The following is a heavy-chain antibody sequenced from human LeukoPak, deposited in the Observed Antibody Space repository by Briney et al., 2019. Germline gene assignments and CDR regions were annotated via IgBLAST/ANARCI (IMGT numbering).Heavy chain of an antibody. V-gene: IGHV3-23*01. D-gene: IGHD6-13*01. CDR2: ISGSDGST. J-gene: IGHJ3*02. CDR1: GFIFSSYG. CDR3: AKGLHSSSWNDAFDI. Sequence: HTGGSLRLSCAASGFIFSSYGMSWVRQAPGKGLEWVSAISGSDGSTYYTDSVKGRFTISRDNSENTLYMQMNSLRVEDTAVYYCAKGLHSSSWNDAFDIWGQGTTVTVSS.